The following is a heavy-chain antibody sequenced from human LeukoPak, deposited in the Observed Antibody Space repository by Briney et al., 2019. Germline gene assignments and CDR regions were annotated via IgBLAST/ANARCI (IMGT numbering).Heavy chain of an antibody. Sequence: GGSLRLSCSASGFTFSSYAMHWVRQAPGKGLEYVSAISSNGGSTYYADSVKGRFTISRDNSKNTLYLQMSSLRAEDTAVYYCARASFMVRGVINWFDPWGQGTLVTVSS. CDR3: ARASFMVRGVINWFDP. J-gene: IGHJ5*02. V-gene: IGHV3-64D*06. CDR1: GFTFSSYA. D-gene: IGHD3-10*01. CDR2: ISSNGGST.